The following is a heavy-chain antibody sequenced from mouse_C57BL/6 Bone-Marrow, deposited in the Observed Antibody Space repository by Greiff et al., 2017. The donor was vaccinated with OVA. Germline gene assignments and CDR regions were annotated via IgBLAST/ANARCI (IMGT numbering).Heavy chain of an antibody. V-gene: IGHV1-26*01. J-gene: IGHJ2*01. CDR1: GYPFTDYY. Sequence: EVQLQQSGPELVKPGASVKISCKASGYPFTDYYMNWVKQSPGKSLEWIGDINPNNGGTSYNQKFTGKATLTVDKSSSPAYMERRSLTSEDSAVYYCARGRDYDLDYWGRGTALTVSS. CDR2: INPNNGGT. CDR3: ARGRDYDLDY. D-gene: IGHD2-4*01.